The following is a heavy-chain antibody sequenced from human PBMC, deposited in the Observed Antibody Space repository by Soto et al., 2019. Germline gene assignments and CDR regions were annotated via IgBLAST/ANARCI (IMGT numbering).Heavy chain of an antibody. CDR3: TTVFTMVRGVIQRTVY. V-gene: IGHV3-33*01. CDR2: ISYDGSNK. D-gene: IGHD3-10*01. Sequence: GFTFYNYGIHWVRQAPGKGLEWVAVISYDGSNKYYADSVKGRFTISRDNSKSTLYLQMNSLKTEDTAVYYCTTVFTMVRGVIQRTVYWGQGTLVTVSS. J-gene: IGHJ4*02. CDR1: GFTFYNYG.